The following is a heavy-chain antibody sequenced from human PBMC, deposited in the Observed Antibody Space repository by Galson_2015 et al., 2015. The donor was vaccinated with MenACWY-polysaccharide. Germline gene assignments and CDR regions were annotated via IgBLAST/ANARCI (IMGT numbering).Heavy chain of an antibody. CDR1: GFTFSSYS. D-gene: IGHD1-26*01. Sequence: LRLSCAASGFTFSSYSMNWVRQAPGKGLEWVSYISSGGTIYYAASMKGRFSISRDHAKNSLYLQMNSLRDDDTAVYYCARVLKGLVGATPDPWGQGTLVTVSS. J-gene: IGHJ5*02. CDR3: ARVLKGLVGATPDP. CDR2: ISSGGTI. V-gene: IGHV3-48*02.